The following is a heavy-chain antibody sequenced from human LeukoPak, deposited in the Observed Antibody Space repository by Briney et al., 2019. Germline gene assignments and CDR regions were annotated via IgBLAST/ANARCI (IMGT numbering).Heavy chain of an antibody. J-gene: IGHJ6*03. D-gene: IGHD3-3*01. CDR3: ASSLRFSIYYYYMDV. V-gene: IGHV3-48*04. CDR2: ISSSSSTI. Sequence: GGSLRLSCAASGFTFSSYSMNWVRQAPGKGLEWVSYISSSSSTIYYADSVKGRFTISRGNAKNSLYLQMNSLRAEDTAVCYCASSLRFSIYYYYMDVWGKGTTVTVSS. CDR1: GFTFSSYS.